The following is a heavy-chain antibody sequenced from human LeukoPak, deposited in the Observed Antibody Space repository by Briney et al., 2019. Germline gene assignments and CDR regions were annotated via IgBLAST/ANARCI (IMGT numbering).Heavy chain of an antibody. D-gene: IGHD2-2*01. CDR3: ARYCSSTSCSNYYYYYMDV. J-gene: IGHJ6*03. V-gene: IGHV1-18*01. CDR2: ISADKGNT. CDR1: GYTFTTYG. Sequence: ASVTVSCKASGYTFTTYGISWVRQAPGQGLEWMGWISADKGNTNYAQKIQGRVTMTTDTSTSTAYMELRSLRSDDTAVYYCARYCSSTSCSNYYYYYMDVWGKGTTVTVSS.